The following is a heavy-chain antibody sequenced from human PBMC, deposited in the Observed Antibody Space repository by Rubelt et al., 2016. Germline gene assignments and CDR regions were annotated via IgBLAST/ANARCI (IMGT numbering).Heavy chain of an antibody. CDR2: FVAEDGET. CDR1: GYTFTELS. Sequence: QVQLVQSGAEVKKPGASVKVSCKVSGYTFTELSMHWVRQAPGQGLEWMGGFVAEDGETIYAQRFQGRVTMTESKCTDTHYMELSSLRSEDTAVYYCATGQYSSGCDYWGQGTLVTVSS. V-gene: IGHV1-24*01. D-gene: IGHD6-19*01. J-gene: IGHJ4*02. CDR3: ATGQYSSGCDY.